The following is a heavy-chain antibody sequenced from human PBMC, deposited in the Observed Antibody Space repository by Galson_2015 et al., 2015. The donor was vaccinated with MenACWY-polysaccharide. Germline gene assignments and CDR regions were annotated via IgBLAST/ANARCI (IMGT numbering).Heavy chain of an antibody. CDR2: IHYNGGT. CDR3: ARIGGMNRGNYYNYGWFDP. V-gene: IGHV4-59*01. Sequence: SETLSLTCTVSGGSINSSYWGWIRQSPGKGLEWIGRIHYNGGTKYSPSLTSRVTISIDTSENKFSLKLRSVTTADTAVYYCARIGGMNRGNYYNYGWFDPWGQGTLVTVSS. J-gene: IGHJ5*02. CDR1: GGSINSSY. D-gene: IGHD1-26*01.